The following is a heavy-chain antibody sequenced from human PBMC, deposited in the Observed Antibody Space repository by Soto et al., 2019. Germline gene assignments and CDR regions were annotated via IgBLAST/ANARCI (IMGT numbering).Heavy chain of an antibody. J-gene: IGHJ6*02. CDR3: AKLPDFTEYYYYGMDV. D-gene: IGHD3-3*01. CDR2: ISYDGSNK. CDR1: GFTFSSYG. V-gene: IGHV3-30*18. Sequence: PGGSLRLSCAASGFTFSSYGMHWVRQAPGKGLEWVAVISYDGSNKYYADSVKGRFTISRDNSKNTLYLQMNSLRAEDTAVYYCAKLPDFTEYYYYGMDVWGQGTTVTVSS.